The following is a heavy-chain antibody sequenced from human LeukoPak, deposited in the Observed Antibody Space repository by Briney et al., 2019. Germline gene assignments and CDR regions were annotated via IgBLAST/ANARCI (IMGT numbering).Heavy chain of an antibody. J-gene: IGHJ4*02. CDR3: ATLLLGVGGDY. V-gene: IGHV3-30*03. CDR2: ISYDGSDK. Sequence: GSLRLSCAASGFTFSSYGMHWVRQAPGKGLEWVAMISYDGSDKYYAESVKGRFTISRDNSKNTLYLQMNSLRDEDTAMYSCATLLLGVGGDYWGQGTLVTVSS. CDR1: GFTFSSYG. D-gene: IGHD2-15*01.